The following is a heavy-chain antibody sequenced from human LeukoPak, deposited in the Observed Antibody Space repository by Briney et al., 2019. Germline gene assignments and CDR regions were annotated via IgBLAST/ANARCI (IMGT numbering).Heavy chain of an antibody. D-gene: IGHD6-19*01. J-gene: IGHJ3*02. Sequence: ASVKVSCKASGYTFTSYGISWVRQAPGQGLEWMGWVSAYNGNTNYAQKLQGRATMTTDTSTSTAYMELRSLRSDDTAVYYCARDQVGSGWYGESNDAFDIWGQGTMVTVSS. V-gene: IGHV1-18*01. CDR2: VSAYNGNT. CDR3: ARDQVGSGWYGESNDAFDI. CDR1: GYTFTSYG.